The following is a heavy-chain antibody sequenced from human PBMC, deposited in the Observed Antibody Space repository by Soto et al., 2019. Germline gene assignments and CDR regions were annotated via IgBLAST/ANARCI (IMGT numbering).Heavy chain of an antibody. J-gene: IGHJ4*02. CDR2: IYYSGST. D-gene: IGHD3-3*01. V-gene: IGHV4-31*03. CDR1: GGSISSGGYY. CDR3: ARGGRGGYDFWSGYIFDY. Sequence: SETLSLTCTVSGGSISSGGYYWSWIRQHPGKGLEWIGYIYYSGSTYYNPSLKSRVTISVDTSKNQFSLKLSSVTAADTAVYYCARGGRGGYDFWSGYIFDYWGQGTLVTVSS.